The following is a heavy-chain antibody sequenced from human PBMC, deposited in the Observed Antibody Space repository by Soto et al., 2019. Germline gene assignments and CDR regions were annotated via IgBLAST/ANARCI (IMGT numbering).Heavy chain of an antibody. D-gene: IGHD2-2*01. J-gene: IGHJ4*02. CDR3: ASTKERQYQLLFDY. CDR2: LYYNGGT. CDR1: GGSISSGSYY. V-gene: IGHV4-61*01. Sequence: LSLTCTVSGGSISSGSYYWSWIRQPPGKGLEWIGYLYYNGGTNYTPSLKSRVTISVDTSKNQFSLKLSPVTAADTAVYFCASTKERQYQLLFDYWGQGSLVTVSS.